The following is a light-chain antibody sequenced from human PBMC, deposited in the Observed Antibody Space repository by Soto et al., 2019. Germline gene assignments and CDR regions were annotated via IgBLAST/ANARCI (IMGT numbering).Light chain of an antibody. J-gene: IGKJ2*01. CDR3: QQYESTPPT. Sequence: DIVMTQSPDSLAVSLGERATINCKSSQSVLYSSNNKNYLAWYQQRPGQPPKLLIYWASTRESGVPDRFSGSGSGTDSTLTITSLPAEDVAVYYCQQYESTPPTFGQGTKLEIK. V-gene: IGKV4-1*01. CDR2: WAS. CDR1: QSVLYSSNNKNY.